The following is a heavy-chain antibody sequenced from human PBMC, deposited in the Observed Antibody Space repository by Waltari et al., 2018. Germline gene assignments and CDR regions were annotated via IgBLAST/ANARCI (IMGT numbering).Heavy chain of an antibody. CDR2: ISSSTTYI. CDR1: GFSFSSYS. CDR3: VSGGWGFYFDY. D-gene: IGHD7-27*01. V-gene: IGHV3-21*01. J-gene: IGHJ4*02. Sequence: EVQLVESGGGLVKPGGSLRLSCGASGFSFSSYSMNWVRQAPGKVLEWVSSISSSTTYIHYADSVKGRFTISRDNAKNSLYLQVNSLRVEDTAVYYCVSGGWGFYFDYWGQGTVVTVSS.